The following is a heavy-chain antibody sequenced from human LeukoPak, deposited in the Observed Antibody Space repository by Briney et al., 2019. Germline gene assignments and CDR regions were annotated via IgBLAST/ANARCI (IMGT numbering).Heavy chain of an antibody. J-gene: IGHJ4*02. D-gene: IGHD6-13*01. CDR2: IIPIFGTT. V-gene: IGHV1-69*06. Sequence: GASVKVSCKASGGTFSSYAISWVRQAPGQGLEWMGGIIPIFGTTNYAQKFQGRVTITADKSTSTAYMELSSLKSEDTAVYYCAAHSSSWLKAFDYWGQGTLVTVAS. CDR1: GGTFSSYA. CDR3: AAHSSSWLKAFDY.